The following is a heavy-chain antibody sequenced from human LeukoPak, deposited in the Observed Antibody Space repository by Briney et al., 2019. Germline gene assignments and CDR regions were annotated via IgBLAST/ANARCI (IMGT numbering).Heavy chain of an antibody. CDR2: MNPNSGNT. J-gene: IGHJ4*02. Sequence: ASVKVSCKASGYTFTSYDINWVRQATGQGLEWMGWMNPNSGNTGYAQKFRGRVTMTRNTSISTAHMELSSLRSEDTAVYYCARAPGGIMVSLLRKYYFDYWGQGTLVTVSS. CDR3: ARAPGGIMVSLLRKYYFDY. CDR1: GYTFTSYD. D-gene: IGHD2-8*01. V-gene: IGHV1-8*01.